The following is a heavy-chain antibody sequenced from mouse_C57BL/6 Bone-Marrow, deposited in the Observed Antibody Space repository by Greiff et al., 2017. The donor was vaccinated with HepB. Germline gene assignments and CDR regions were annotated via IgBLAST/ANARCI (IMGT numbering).Heavy chain of an antibody. D-gene: IGHD3-2*02. J-gene: IGHJ4*01. V-gene: IGHV5-12*01. CDR2: ISNGGGST. CDR3: ARDSSGRYYAMDY. CDR1: GFTFSDYY. Sequence: EVMLVESGGGLVQPGGSLKLSCAASGFTFSDYYMYWVRQTPEKRLEWVAYISNGGGSTYYPDTVKGRFTISRDNAKNTLYLQMSRLKSEDTAMYYCARDSSGRYYAMDYWGQGTSVTVSS.